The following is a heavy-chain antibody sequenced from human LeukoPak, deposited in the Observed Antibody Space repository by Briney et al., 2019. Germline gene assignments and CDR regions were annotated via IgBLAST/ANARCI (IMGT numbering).Heavy chain of an antibody. D-gene: IGHD1-26*01. Sequence: PGGSLRLSCAASGFTFSSYAMSWVRQAPGKGLEWVSAISCSGGSTYYADSVKGRFTISRDNSKNTLYLQMNSLRAEDTAVYYCAKSRKLVGATNFDYWGQGTLVTVSS. CDR2: ISCSGGST. J-gene: IGHJ4*02. CDR3: AKSRKLVGATNFDY. CDR1: GFTFSSYA. V-gene: IGHV3-23*01.